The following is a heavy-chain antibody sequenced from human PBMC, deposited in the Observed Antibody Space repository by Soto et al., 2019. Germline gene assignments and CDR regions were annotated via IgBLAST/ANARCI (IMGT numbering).Heavy chain of an antibody. CDR2: INPSGGST. Sequence: QVQLVQSGAEVKMPGASVKVSCKTSGYTFSSYYIHWVRQGPGQGLEWMGMINPSGGSTTYAQMFQGRVTMTRDTSTSTVYMDLSSLRSEDTAVYYCARATSAVTGRRLDVWGQGTTVTVSS. CDR1: GYTFSSYY. V-gene: IGHV1-46*01. D-gene: IGHD1-1*01. J-gene: IGHJ6*02. CDR3: ARATSAVTGRRLDV.